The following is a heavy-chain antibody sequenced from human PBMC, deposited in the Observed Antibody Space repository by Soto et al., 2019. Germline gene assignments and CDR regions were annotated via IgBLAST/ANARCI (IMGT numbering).Heavy chain of an antibody. V-gene: IGHV3-30*18. CDR2: ISHDGSDK. CDR1: GFTFSTYG. Sequence: QVQLVESGGGVVQPGRSLRLSCAVSGFTFSTYGMHWVRQAPGKGLEWVAVISHDGSDKYYADSVKGRFTISRDTSKNALFLQMNSRRAEDTAVYYCAKGNSGSPYGACDYWGQGTQVTVSS. J-gene: IGHJ4*02. D-gene: IGHD1-26*01. CDR3: AKGNSGSPYGACDY.